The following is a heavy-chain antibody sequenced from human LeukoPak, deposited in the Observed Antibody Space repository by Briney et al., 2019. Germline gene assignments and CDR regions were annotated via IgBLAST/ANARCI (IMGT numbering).Heavy chain of an antibody. D-gene: IGHD3-22*01. CDR3: ARGRNSVYYFNVVAPSYFDY. CDR1: GYTFTGYY. V-gene: IGHV1-2*06. Sequence: GASVKVSCKASGYTFTGYYMHWVRQAPGQGLEWMGRINPNSGGTNYAQKFQGRVTMTRDTSINTAYMDLSRLRSDDTAVNYCARGRNSVYYFNVVAPSYFDYWGQGTLVTVSS. J-gene: IGHJ4*02. CDR2: INPNSGGT.